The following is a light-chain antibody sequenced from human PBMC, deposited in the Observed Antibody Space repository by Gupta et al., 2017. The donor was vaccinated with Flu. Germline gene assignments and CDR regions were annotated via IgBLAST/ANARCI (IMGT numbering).Light chain of an antibody. V-gene: IGLV2-8*01. CDR3: SSVASSNSLV. J-gene: IGLJ3*02. Sequence: QSALPQPPSAPGSPGQSATISCTGTRSDIGGNDLVSWYHQHPGKAPNLMIYEVIKRPSGVPDRFSGSKSANTASLTVSGLQAEEEADYYCSSVASSNSLVFGGGTKLTVL. CDR1: RSDIGGNDL. CDR2: EVI.